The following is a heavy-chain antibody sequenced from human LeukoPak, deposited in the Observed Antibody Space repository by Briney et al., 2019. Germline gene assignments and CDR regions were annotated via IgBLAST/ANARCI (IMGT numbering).Heavy chain of an antibody. V-gene: IGHV4-59*08. J-gene: IGHJ1*01. CDR3: ARQYCTSSNCDRGFFQH. CDR2: IYYSGNS. Sequence: PSETLSLTCTVSGGSISTYYWSWIRQPPGKGLEWIGYIYYSGNSNYNPSLKSRVTISVDTSKNQFSLKVTSVTAADTAVYYCARQYCTSSNCDRGFFQHWGQGTLVAVST. D-gene: IGHD2-2*01. CDR1: GGSISTYY.